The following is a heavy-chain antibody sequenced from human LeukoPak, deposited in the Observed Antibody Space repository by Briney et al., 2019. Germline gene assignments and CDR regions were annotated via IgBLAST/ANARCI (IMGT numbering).Heavy chain of an antibody. CDR2: IIPIFGTA. Sequence: SVKVSCKASGGTFSSYAISWVRQAPGQGLEWMGGIIPIFGTANYAQKFQGRVTITADRSTSTAYMELSSLRSEDTAVYYCARGGYDILTGYYFDYWGQGTLVTVSS. CDR1: GGTFSSYA. V-gene: IGHV1-69*06. D-gene: IGHD3-9*01. CDR3: ARGGYDILTGYYFDY. J-gene: IGHJ4*02.